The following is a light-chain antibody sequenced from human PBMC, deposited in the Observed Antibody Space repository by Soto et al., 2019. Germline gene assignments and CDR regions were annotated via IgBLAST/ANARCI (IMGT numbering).Light chain of an antibody. Sequence: SYELTQEPSVSVSPGQKASITCSGATLGDKYVCWYQQKPRQSPVLVIHEDNKRPSGIPERFSGSNSGNTATLTISGTQAMDEAAYYCQAWASGTPVVFGGGTQLTVL. V-gene: IGLV3-1*01. CDR1: TLGDKY. CDR3: QAWASGTPVV. CDR2: EDN. J-gene: IGLJ2*01.